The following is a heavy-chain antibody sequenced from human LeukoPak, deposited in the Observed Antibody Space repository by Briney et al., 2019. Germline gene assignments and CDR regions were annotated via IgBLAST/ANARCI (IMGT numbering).Heavy chain of an antibody. D-gene: IGHD3-10*01. CDR3: ARDRRLDGSNAFDI. V-gene: IGHV1-18*01. J-gene: IGHJ3*02. Sequence: GASVKVSCKASGYTFTSYGISWVRQAPGQGLEWMGWLNPNNGDTSYAQNFRGRVTMTRDTSISTAYMDLASLISDDTALYYCARDRRLDGSNAFDIWGQGTMVTVS. CDR2: LNPNNGDT. CDR1: GYTFTSYG.